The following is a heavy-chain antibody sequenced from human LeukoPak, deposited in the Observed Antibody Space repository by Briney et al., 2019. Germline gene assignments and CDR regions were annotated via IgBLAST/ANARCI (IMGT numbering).Heavy chain of an antibody. Sequence: GGSLRLSCAASGFSLGNYWMNWVRQAPGKGLEWVANIKQDGSEKYYVDSVKGRFTISRYNAKNLMYLQINCLAIEETVINYFTSLAWWGPGPLVTVSS. CDR1: GFSLGNYW. CDR3: TSLAW. V-gene: IGHV3-7*01. J-gene: IGHJ4*01. CDR2: IKQDGSEK.